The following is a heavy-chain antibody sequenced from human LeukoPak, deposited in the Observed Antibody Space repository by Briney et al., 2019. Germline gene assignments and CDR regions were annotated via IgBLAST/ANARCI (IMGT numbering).Heavy chain of an antibody. CDR2: IYTSGST. Sequence: SETLSLTCTVSGGSISSYYWSWIRQPAGKGLEWIGRIYTSGSTNYNPSLKSRVTMSADTSKNQFSLKLSSVTAADTAVYYCARDRWYYGSGSTGFDYWGQGTLVTVSS. CDR1: GGSISSYY. D-gene: IGHD3-10*01. CDR3: ARDRWYYGSGSTGFDY. J-gene: IGHJ4*02. V-gene: IGHV4-4*07.